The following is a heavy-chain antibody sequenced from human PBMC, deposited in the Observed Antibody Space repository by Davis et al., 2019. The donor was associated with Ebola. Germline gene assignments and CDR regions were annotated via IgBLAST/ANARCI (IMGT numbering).Heavy chain of an antibody. D-gene: IGHD2-15*01. V-gene: IGHV1-8*01. CDR1: GYTFTSYD. CDR3: ARGDEVVAVIYYYGMDV. CDR2: MNPNSGNT. Sequence: AASVKVSCKASGYTFTSYDINWVRQATGQGLEWMGWMNPNSGNTGYAQKFQGRVTMTRNTSISTAYMELSSLRSEDTAVYYCARGDEVVAVIYYYGMDVWGKGTTVTVSS. J-gene: IGHJ6*04.